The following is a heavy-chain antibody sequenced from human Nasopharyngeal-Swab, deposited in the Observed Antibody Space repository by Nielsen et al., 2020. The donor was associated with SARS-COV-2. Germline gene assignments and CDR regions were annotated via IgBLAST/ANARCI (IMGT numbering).Heavy chain of an antibody. J-gene: IGHJ6*02. CDR3: ARVRDAYYDFWSGYAMDV. Sequence: ASVKVSCKASGYTFTSYAINWVRQAPGQGLEWMGWINTNTGNPAYAQGFTGRFVFSLDTSVSTTYLQISSLKAEDTAVFYCARVRDAYYDFWSGYAMDVWGQGTTVTVSS. D-gene: IGHD3-3*01. V-gene: IGHV7-4-1*02. CDR2: INTNTGNP. CDR1: GYTFTSYA.